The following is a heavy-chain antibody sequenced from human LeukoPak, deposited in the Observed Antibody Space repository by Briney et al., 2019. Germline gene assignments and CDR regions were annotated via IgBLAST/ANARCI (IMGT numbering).Heavy chain of an antibody. CDR1: GFAFSRYA. V-gene: IGHV3-23*01. Sequence: TGNSLRLSCAASGFAFSRYAMNWVRQGPGKGLEWVSSISGSSSGSYYTDSVKGRFTISRDNPNNTLYLQMNNLRVEDTAIYYCAKEPGAATTYYFDSWGQGTLVTVSS. CDR2: ISGSSSGS. D-gene: IGHD2/OR15-2a*01. CDR3: AKEPGAATTYYFDS. J-gene: IGHJ4*02.